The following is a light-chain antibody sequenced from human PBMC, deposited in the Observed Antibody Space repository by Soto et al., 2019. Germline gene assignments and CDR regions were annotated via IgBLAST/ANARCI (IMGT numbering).Light chain of an antibody. CDR2: SNN. V-gene: IGLV1-44*01. CDR3: AAWDASLNGVV. Sequence: QSVLTQPPSASGTPGQRVTISCSGSNSNIGSNTVNWYQQLPGTAPKLLICSNNQRPSGVPDRFSGSTSGTSASPAISGLQSEDEADYYCAAWDASLNGVVFGGGTKVTVL. J-gene: IGLJ2*01. CDR1: NSNIGSNT.